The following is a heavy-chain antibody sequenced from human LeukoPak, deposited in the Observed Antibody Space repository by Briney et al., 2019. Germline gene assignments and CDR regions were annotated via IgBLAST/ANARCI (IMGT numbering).Heavy chain of an antibody. J-gene: IGHJ4*02. CDR2: IKEDGSVK. V-gene: IGHV3-7*01. CDR3: ASSRLPGY. Sequence: GGSLRLSCAASGFTFSSYWMNWVRQAPGKGLEWVAYIKEDGSVKSYADSMKGRFTISRDNAKSSLYLQMNSLRAEDTAVYYCASSRLPGYWGQGTLVTVSS. CDR1: GFTFSSYW.